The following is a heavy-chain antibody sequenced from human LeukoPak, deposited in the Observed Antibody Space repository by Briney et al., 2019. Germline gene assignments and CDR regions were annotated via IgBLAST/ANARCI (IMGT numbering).Heavy chain of an antibody. CDR3: ATYYHTSSGCKD. Sequence: AGSLSLSCAASGFTFSGYWMAWVRQAPGKGLEWVANIKEDGGEKYYVDSVKGRFTISRDNAKNSLYLHMTSLRAEDTAVYFCATYYHTSSGCKDWGQGTLVTVSS. V-gene: IGHV3-7*05. D-gene: IGHD3-22*01. J-gene: IGHJ4*02. CDR1: GFTFSGYW. CDR2: IKEDGGEK.